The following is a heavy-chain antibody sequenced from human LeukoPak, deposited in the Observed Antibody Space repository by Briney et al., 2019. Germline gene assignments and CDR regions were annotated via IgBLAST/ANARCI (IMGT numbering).Heavy chain of an antibody. CDR2: ISSSSSYI. J-gene: IGHJ4*02. Sequence: WGSLRLSCAASGFTFSSYSMNWVRQAPGKGLEWVSSISSSSSYIYYADSVKGRFTISRDNAKNSLYLQMNSLRAEDTAVYYCARETPSIAVAANWGQGTLVTVSS. CDR1: GFTFSSYS. V-gene: IGHV3-21*01. CDR3: ARETPSIAVAAN. D-gene: IGHD6-19*01.